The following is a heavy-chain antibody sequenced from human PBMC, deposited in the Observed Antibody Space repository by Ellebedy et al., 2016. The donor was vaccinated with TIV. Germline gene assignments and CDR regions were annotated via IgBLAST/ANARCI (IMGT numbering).Heavy chain of an antibody. V-gene: IGHV4-4*02. Sequence: GSLRLSXAVSGDSISSSKRWSWVRPPPGKGLEWIGEIYHSGSTSYNPSLKSRVTISVDTSKNQFSLKLNSLTAADTAVYYCARDEGDIDRKRILYIWGQGTMVTVSS. J-gene: IGHJ3*02. CDR1: GDSISSSKR. CDR3: ARDEGDIDRKRILYI. CDR2: IYHSGST. D-gene: IGHD5-12*01.